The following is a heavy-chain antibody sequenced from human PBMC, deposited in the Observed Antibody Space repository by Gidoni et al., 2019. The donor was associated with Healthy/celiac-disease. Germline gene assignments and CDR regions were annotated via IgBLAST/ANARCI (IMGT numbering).Heavy chain of an antibody. D-gene: IGHD1-26*01. CDR3: AKDITLSSGSYFHYYYGMDV. CDR1: GFTFNDYA. V-gene: IGHV3-43*02. J-gene: IGHJ6*02. Sequence: EVQLVASGGGVVQPGGSLRLSCAASGFTFNDYAMHWVRQAPGKGLEWVSLISGDGGSTYYADSVKGRFTISRDNSKNSLYLQMNSLRTEDTALYYCAKDITLSSGSYFHYYYGMDVWGQGTTVTVSS. CDR2: ISGDGGST.